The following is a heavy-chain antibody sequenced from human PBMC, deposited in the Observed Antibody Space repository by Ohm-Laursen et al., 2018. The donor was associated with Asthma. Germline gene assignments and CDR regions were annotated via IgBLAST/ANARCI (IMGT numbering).Heavy chain of an antibody. Sequence: SLRLSCSASGFTFSSYGMHWVRQAPGKGLEWVAVIWYDGSNKYYADSVKGRFTLSRDNSKNMLYLQMNNLQAEDTAVYYCTRDAMPGSGANWARNLFDPWGQGTLVTVSS. J-gene: IGHJ5*02. CDR3: TRDAMPGSGANWARNLFDP. CDR1: GFTFSSYG. CDR2: IWYDGSNK. D-gene: IGHD3-10*01. V-gene: IGHV3-33*01.